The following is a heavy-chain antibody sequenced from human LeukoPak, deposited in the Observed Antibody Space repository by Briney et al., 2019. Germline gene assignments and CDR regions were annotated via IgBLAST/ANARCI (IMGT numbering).Heavy chain of an antibody. V-gene: IGHV3-33*01. CDR2: IWYDGSNK. Sequence: PGRSLRLSCEASGFTFSSYGMHWVRQAPGKGLEWVAVIWYDGSNKYYADSVKGRFTISRDNSKNTLYLQMNSLRAEDTAVYYCARVVLDDPRLLISALDYWGQGTLVTVSS. CDR3: ARVVLDDPRLLISALDY. J-gene: IGHJ4*02. CDR1: GFTFSSYG. D-gene: IGHD4/OR15-4a*01.